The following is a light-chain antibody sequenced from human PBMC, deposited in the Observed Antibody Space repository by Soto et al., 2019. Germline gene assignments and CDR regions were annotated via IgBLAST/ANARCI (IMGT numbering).Light chain of an antibody. CDR1: SSAVGAYKY. CDR3: RSYTSTNAQV. CDR2: EVS. J-gene: IGLJ1*01. Sequence: QSALTQPASVSGSPGQSITISCTGTSSAVGAYKYVSWYQQHPGKAPKLMIYEVSNRPSGVSNRFSGSKSGNTASVTISGLQAEDEADYYCRSYTSTNAQVFGNETKVSV. V-gene: IGLV2-14*01.